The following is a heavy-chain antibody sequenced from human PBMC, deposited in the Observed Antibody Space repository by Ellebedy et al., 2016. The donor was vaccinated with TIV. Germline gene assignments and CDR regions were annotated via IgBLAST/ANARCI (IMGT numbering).Heavy chain of an antibody. V-gene: IGHV4-59*01. J-gene: IGHJ5*02. D-gene: IGHD3-10*01. Sequence: MPSETLSLTCTVSGGSISSYYWSWIRQPPGKGLEWIGCFYYNGSTKYNPSLKSRVTISVDPSKNHFSLKLSSVTAADTAVSYCSRVRITMVRGDFPLPLIDPWGQGTLVTVSS. CDR1: GGSISSYY. CDR2: FYYNGST. CDR3: SRVRITMVRGDFPLPLIDP.